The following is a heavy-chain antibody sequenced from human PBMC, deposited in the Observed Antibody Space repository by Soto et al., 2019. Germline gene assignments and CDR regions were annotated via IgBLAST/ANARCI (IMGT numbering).Heavy chain of an antibody. D-gene: IGHD6-19*01. CDR3: AHIVVAGLGYYFDY. Sequence: QITLKESGPPLVKPTQTLTLTCTFSGFSLSSTRMAVSWIRHPPGKALKWLALIYWDDNKRYSPFLKSRLTITKYTSKYHVVLTMSNMDPVDTARYYCAHIVVAGLGYYFDYWGQGTLVTVSS. J-gene: IGHJ4*02. CDR1: GFSLSSTRMA. CDR2: IYWDDNK. V-gene: IGHV2-5*02.